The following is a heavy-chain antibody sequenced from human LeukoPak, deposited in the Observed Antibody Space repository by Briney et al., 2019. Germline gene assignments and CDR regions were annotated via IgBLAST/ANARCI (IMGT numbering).Heavy chain of an antibody. Sequence: ASVKVSCKVSGCTLTELSMHWVRQAPGKGLEGMGGFDPEDGETIYAQKFRGRVTMTEDTSTDTAYMELSSLRSEDTAVYYCATQIGYDGFFDYWGQGTLVTVSS. D-gene: IGHD5-12*01. J-gene: IGHJ4*02. CDR3: ATQIGYDGFFDY. CDR1: GCTLTELS. CDR2: FDPEDGET. V-gene: IGHV1-24*01.